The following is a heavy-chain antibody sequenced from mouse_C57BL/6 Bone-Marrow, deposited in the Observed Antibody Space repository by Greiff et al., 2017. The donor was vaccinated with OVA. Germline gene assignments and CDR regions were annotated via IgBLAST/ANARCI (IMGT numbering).Heavy chain of an antibody. CDR3: ARGGYGSFFV. Sequence: VQLKESGGGLVKPGGSLKLSCAASGFTFSSYAMSWVRQTPEKRLEWVATISDGGSYTYYPDNVKGRFTISRDNAKNNLYLQMSHLKSEDTAMYYCARGGYGSFFVWGTGTTVTVSS. CDR1: GFTFSSYA. CDR2: ISDGGSYT. D-gene: IGHD1-1*01. V-gene: IGHV5-4*01. J-gene: IGHJ1*03.